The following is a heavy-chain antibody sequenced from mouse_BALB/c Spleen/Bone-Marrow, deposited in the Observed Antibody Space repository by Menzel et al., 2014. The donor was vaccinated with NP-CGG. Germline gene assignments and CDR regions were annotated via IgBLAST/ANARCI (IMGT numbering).Heavy chain of an antibody. V-gene: IGHV1-77*01. J-gene: IGHJ1*01. D-gene: IGHD1-1*01. CDR1: GYTFTDYV. Sequence: QVQLKQSGPELVKPGASVKMSCRASGYTFTDYVISWVKQRTGQGLEWVGEIYPGSNSAYYNKKFEGKATLTADKSANTAYMQLSSLTSEDAAVYFCARGDTTVYFDVWGAGTTVTVSS. CDR3: ARGDTTVYFDV. CDR2: IYPGSNSA.